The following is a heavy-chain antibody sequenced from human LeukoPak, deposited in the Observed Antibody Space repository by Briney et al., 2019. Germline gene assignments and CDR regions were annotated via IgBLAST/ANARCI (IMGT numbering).Heavy chain of an antibody. CDR1: GGTFSSYA. D-gene: IGHD1-26*01. Sequence: GASVKVSCKASGGTFSSYAISWVRQAPGQGLEWMGGIIPIFGTANYAQKFQGRVTITTDESTSTAYMELSSLRSEDTAVYYCATRGATRWGAFDIWGQGTMVTVSS. CDR3: ATRGATRWGAFDI. CDR2: IIPIFGTA. V-gene: IGHV1-69*05. J-gene: IGHJ3*02.